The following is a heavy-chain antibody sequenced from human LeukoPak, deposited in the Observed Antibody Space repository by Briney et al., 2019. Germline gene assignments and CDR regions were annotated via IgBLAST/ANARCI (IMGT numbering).Heavy chain of an antibody. CDR2: IGAYGVST. CDR3: AKDLEGQSTPYYFDY. D-gene: IGHD5/OR15-5a*01. J-gene: IGHJ4*02. CDR1: GFTFSSYA. V-gene: IGHV3-23*01. Sequence: PGGSLRLSCAASGFTFSSYAMGWVRQAPGEGLEWISAIGAYGVSTYCAGSVRGRFTISRDNSKNTLYLQMNSLRAEDTAIYYCAKDLEGQSTPYYFDYWGQGTLVTVSS.